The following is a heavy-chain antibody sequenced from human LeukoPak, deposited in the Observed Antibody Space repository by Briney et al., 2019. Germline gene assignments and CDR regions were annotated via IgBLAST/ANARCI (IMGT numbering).Heavy chain of an antibody. CDR1: GFTFSSYG. V-gene: IGHV3-30*02. CDR2: IRYDGSNK. CDR3: AKESWWNDGADAFDI. J-gene: IGHJ3*02. Sequence: GRSLRLSCAASGFTFSSYGMHWVRQAPGKGLEWVVFIRYDGSNKYYADSVKGRFTISRDNSKNTLYLQMNSLRAEDTAVYYCAKESWWNDGADAFDIWGQGTMVTVSS. D-gene: IGHD1-1*01.